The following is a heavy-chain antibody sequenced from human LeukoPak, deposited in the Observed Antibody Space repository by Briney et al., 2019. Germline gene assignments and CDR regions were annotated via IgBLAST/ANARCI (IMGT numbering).Heavy chain of an antibody. V-gene: IGHV4-30-2*01. CDR1: GGSVSSGGYS. CDR2: IYHSGNT. D-gene: IGHD2-15*01. CDR3: ATTPPDCSGGSCYSGNWFDP. Sequence: PSETLSLTCAVSGGSVSSGGYSWSWIRQPPGKGLEWIGFIYHSGNTYYSPSLKSRVSISLDRSKNHFSLKLGSVTAADTAVYYCATTPPDCSGGSCYSGNWFDPWGQGTLVTVSS. J-gene: IGHJ5*02.